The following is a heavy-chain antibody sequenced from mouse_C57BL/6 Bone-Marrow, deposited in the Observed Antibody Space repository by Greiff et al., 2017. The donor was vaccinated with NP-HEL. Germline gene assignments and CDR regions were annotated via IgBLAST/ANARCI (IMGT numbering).Heavy chain of an antibody. CDR3: ARKWDILWYFDV. Sequence: QVQLQQSGAELVRPGTSVKVSCKASGYAFTNYLIEWVKQRPGQGLEWIGVINPGGGGTNYNEKFKGKATLTADKSSSTAYMQLSSLTSEDSAVYFCARKWDILWYFDVWGTGTTVTVSS. V-gene: IGHV1-54*01. CDR1: GYAFTNYL. J-gene: IGHJ1*03. CDR2: INPGGGGT. D-gene: IGHD1-3*01.